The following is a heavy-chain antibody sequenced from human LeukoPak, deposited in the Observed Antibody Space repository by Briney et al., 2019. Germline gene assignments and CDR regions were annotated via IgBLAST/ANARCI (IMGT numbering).Heavy chain of an antibody. Sequence: ASVEVSCKASGYTFTSYGISWVRQAPGQGLEWMGWISAYNGNTNYAQKLQGRVTMTTDTSTSTAYMELRSLRSDDTAVYYCAREGYYYDSSGYYPFDYWGQGTLVTVSS. CDR2: ISAYNGNT. V-gene: IGHV1-18*01. D-gene: IGHD3-22*01. CDR3: AREGYYYDSSGYYPFDY. J-gene: IGHJ4*02. CDR1: GYTFTSYG.